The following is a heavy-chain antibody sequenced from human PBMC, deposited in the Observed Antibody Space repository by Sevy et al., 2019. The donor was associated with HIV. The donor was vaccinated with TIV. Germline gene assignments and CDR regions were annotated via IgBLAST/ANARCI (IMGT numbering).Heavy chain of an antibody. D-gene: IGHD2-21*02. CDR2: GIPNSGKT. V-gene: IGHV1-8*01. CDR1: RYTFTSYE. Sequence: ASVKVSCKASRYTFTSYEINWVRQASGQGLDGMGWGIPNSGKTSYAQKFQGRVAMTRRNSTSTAYMELRSLRPDDTATYYCAAIVSCGGDCYYLHYWGQGTLVTVSS. J-gene: IGHJ4*02. CDR3: AAIVSCGGDCYYLHY.